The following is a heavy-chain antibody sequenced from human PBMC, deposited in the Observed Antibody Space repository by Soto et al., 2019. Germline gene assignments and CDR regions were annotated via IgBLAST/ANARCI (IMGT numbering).Heavy chain of an antibody. Sequence: SSETPSLTRTFYCLSFSGYYLSWVRQPPGEGLEWIGEINHSGSTNYNPSLKSRVTISVDTSKDQFSLKLSSVTAADTAVYYCARPTRQWLGLRYYYGMDVWGQGTTVTVSS. D-gene: IGHD6-19*01. CDR3: ARPTRQWLGLRYYYGMDV. J-gene: IGHJ6*02. CDR2: INHSGST. CDR1: CLSFSGYY. V-gene: IGHV4-34*01.